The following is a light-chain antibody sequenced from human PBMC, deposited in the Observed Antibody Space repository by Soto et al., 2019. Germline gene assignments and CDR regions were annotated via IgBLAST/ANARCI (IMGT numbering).Light chain of an antibody. V-gene: IGLV1-47*01. CDR1: SSNIGSNY. CDR3: AAWDDSLSGPYYV. CDR2: RNN. Sequence: QSVLTQPPSASGTPGQRVTISCSGSSSNIGSNYVYWYQQLPGTAPKLLIYRNNQRPSGVPDRFSGSKSGTSASLAISGLRSEEEADYYGAAWDDSLSGPYYVFVTGTKLTVL. J-gene: IGLJ1*01.